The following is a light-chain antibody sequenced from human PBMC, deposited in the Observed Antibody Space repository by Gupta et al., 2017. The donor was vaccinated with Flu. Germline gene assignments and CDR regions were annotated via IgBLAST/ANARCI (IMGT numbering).Light chain of an antibody. CDR3: QEDNRYSWT. J-gene: IGKJ1*01. CDR1: QSISSW. CDR2: MAS. V-gene: IGKV1-5*03. Sequence: DIQMTQSPSTLSASVGDRVTITCRASQSISSWLAWYQQKPWKPPKLLIYMASTLETRVPSRFAGPRSGTEFTLTISSLQPDDFATYYCQEDNRYSWTFGQGTKVELQ.